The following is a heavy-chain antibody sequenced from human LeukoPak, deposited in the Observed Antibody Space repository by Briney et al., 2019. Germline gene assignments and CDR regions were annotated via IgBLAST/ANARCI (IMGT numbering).Heavy chain of an antibody. J-gene: IGHJ4*02. Sequence: GESLKISCKGSGYSFTNYWIGWVRQVPGKGLEWVAIIYPGDSDSRYSPSFQGPVISAHKSISTAYLQWSSLKASDPAMYYCARLSSNRWFFDYWGQGTLVTVSS. D-gene: IGHD2-15*01. CDR1: GYSFTNYW. V-gene: IGHV5-51*01. CDR3: ARLSSNRWFFDY. CDR2: IYPGDSDS.